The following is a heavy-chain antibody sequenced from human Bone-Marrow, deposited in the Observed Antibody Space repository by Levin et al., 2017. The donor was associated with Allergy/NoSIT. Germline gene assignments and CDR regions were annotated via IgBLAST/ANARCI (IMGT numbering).Heavy chain of an antibody. CDR3: ARRPGWMGATGVDY. CDR1: CGSISSSSYY. CDR2: IYYSGST. J-gene: IGHJ4*02. D-gene: IGHD1-26*01. V-gene: IGHV4-39*01. Sequence: SQTLSLTCTVSCGSISSSSYYWGWIRQPPGKGLEWIGSIYYSGSTYYNPSLKSRVTISVDTSKNQFSLKLSSVTAADTAVYYCARRPGWMGATGVDYWGQGTLVTVSS.